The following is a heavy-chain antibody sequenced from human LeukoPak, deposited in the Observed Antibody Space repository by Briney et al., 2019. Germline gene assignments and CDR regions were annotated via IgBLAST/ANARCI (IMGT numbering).Heavy chain of an antibody. V-gene: IGHV4-4*02. J-gene: IGHJ3*02. CDR2: IYHSGST. CDR1: GGSISSSNW. Sequence: PSETLSLTCAVSGGSISSSNWWSWVRQPPGKGLEWIGEIYHSGSTNYNPSLKSRVTISVDKSKNQFSLKLSSVTAADTAVYYCARDLFPDRWYAFDIWGQGTMVTVSS. CDR3: ARDLFPDRWYAFDI. D-gene: IGHD2-15*01.